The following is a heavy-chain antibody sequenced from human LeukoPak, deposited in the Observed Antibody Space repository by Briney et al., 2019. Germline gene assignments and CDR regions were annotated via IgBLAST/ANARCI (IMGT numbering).Heavy chain of an antibody. V-gene: IGHV3-33*01. CDR2: IWYDGSNK. J-gene: IGHJ4*02. CDR3: ASSGSYFQF. Sequence: PGGSLRLSCAASGFTFSSYGMHWVRQAPGKGLEWVAVIWYDGSNKYYADSVKGRFTISRDNAKNSLYLQMNSLRDEDTAVYYCASSGSYFQFWGQGTLVTVSS. D-gene: IGHD1-26*01. CDR1: GFTFSSYG.